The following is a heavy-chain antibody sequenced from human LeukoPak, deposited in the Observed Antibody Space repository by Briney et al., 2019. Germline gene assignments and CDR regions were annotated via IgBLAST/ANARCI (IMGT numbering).Heavy chain of an antibody. Sequence: PSETLSLTCAVSGYSISSGYYWGWIRQPPGKGLEWIGSIYQSGSTYYNPSLKSRVTISVDTSKNQFSLKLSSVTAADTAVYYCARVPRITIFGVVTPYYMDVWGKGTTVTVSS. CDR2: IYQSGST. V-gene: IGHV4-38-2*01. CDR3: ARVPRITIFGVVTPYYMDV. D-gene: IGHD3-3*01. J-gene: IGHJ6*03. CDR1: GYSISSGYY.